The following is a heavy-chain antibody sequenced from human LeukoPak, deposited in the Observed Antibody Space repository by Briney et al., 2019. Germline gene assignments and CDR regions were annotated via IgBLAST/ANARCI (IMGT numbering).Heavy chain of an antibody. Sequence: GRSLRLSCAASGFTFSNYGMHWVRQAPGKGLEWVAIIWYDGSNTYYSDSVKGRFTISRDNSRDTLYLQMDSLRAEDTAVYYCVRDRAVSPFPPDAFDMWGQGTMVTVAS. D-gene: IGHD4-17*01. CDR2: IWYDGSNT. CDR3: VRDRAVSPFPPDAFDM. J-gene: IGHJ3*02. CDR1: GFTFSNYG. V-gene: IGHV3-33*01.